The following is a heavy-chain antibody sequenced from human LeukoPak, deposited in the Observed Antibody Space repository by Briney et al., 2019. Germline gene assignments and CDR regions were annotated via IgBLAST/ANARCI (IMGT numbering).Heavy chain of an antibody. CDR3: ARKGGYRPNAFDI. J-gene: IGHJ3*02. D-gene: IGHD3-16*02. Sequence: SETLSLTCAVYGGSFSGYYWSWIRQPPGKGLEWIGEINHSGSTNYNPSLKSRVTISVDTSKNQFSLKLSSVTAADTAVYYCARKGGYRPNAFDIGGQGKMVTVSP. V-gene: IGHV4-34*01. CDR1: GGSFSGYY. CDR2: INHSGST.